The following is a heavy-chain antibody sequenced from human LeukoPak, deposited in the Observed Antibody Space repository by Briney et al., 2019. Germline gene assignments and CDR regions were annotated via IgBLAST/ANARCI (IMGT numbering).Heavy chain of an antibody. V-gene: IGHV1-46*01. CDR1: GYSFTSHY. D-gene: IGHD3-22*01. CDR3: ARSPGDSSQAHYYDMDV. Sequence: ASVKVSCKASGYSFTSHYLHWVGLDPAPGLEWTGIVNPSGGSTSYAQQLQGRVTMTRDMSTRTVYMELSSLRSEDTAVYYCARSPGDSSQAHYYDMDVWGKRATVSVSS. CDR2: VNPSGGST. J-gene: IGHJ6*03.